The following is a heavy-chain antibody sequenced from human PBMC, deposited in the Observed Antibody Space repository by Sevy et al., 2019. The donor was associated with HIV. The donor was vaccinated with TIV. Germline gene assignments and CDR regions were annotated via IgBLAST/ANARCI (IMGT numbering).Heavy chain of an antibody. Sequence: GGSLRLSCAVSGFTFGNYWMSWVRQAPGKGLECVANINQDGGEKYYLDSVKGRLFVSRDNAKNSQYLPMDSLRAEDTAVYYCAREQITGAKQDYFDYWGQGTLVTVSS. CDR2: INQDGGEK. V-gene: IGHV3-7*01. J-gene: IGHJ4*02. CDR3: AREQITGAKQDYFDY. CDR1: GFTFGNYW. D-gene: IGHD1-7*01.